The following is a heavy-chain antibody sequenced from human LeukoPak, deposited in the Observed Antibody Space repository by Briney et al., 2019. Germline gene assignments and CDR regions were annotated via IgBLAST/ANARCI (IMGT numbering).Heavy chain of an antibody. D-gene: IGHD4-17*01. CDR1: GYTFTDYY. J-gene: IGHJ5*01. V-gene: IGHV1-2*02. Sequence: ASVKVSFKASGYTFTDYYIHWVRQAPGQGLEWVGWMNPYIGGTNYARKFQGRVTMTRDTSISTAYMELSRVKSDDTAIYYCARDMSKGDYGVSNWFDPWGQGTLVTVST. CDR2: MNPYIGGT. CDR3: ARDMSKGDYGVSNWFDP.